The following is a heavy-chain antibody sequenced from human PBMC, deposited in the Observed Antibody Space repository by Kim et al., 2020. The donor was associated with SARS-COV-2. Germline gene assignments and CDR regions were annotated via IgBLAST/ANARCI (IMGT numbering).Heavy chain of an antibody. CDR1: GGSFSVYH. D-gene: IGHD2-2*02. J-gene: IGHJ6*02. V-gene: IGHV4-34*01. CDR2: INHSGST. CDR3: ARGRAGVVPSPILGIGPHYDYDAMDV. Sequence: SETLSLTCAVYGGSFSVYHWSWIRQPPGKGLEWIGEINHSGSTNYNPSLKSRVTISVDTSKNQFSLKLSSVTAADTAEYYCARGRAGVVPSPILGIGPHYDYDAMDVWGQGTTVTVSS.